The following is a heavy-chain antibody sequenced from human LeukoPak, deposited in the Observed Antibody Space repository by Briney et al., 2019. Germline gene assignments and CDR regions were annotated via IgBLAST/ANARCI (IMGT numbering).Heavy chain of an antibody. CDR1: GYTFSAYY. CDR2: ISAYNGNT. CDR3: ARARAVYYLDAFDI. Sequence: ASVKVPCRASGYTFSAYYIHWVRQAPGQGLEWRGWISAYNGNTNYAQKLQGRVTMTTDTSTSTAYMELRSLRSDDTAVYYCARARAVYYLDAFDIWGQGTMVTVSS. D-gene: IGHD2-8*01. V-gene: IGHV1-18*01. J-gene: IGHJ3*02.